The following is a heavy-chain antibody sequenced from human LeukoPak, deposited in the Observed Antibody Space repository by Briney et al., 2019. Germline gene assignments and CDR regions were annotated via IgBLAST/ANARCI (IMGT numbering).Heavy chain of an antibody. CDR1: GFTFSSYW. Sequence: PGGSLRLSCAASGFTFSSYWMHWVRQAPGKGLVWVSLINSDGSSTSYADSVKGRFTISRDNAKNTLYLQMNSLRAEDTAVYYCARDGYSIAAAVAVDYWGQGTLVTVSS. J-gene: IGHJ4*02. CDR2: INSDGSST. D-gene: IGHD6-13*01. V-gene: IGHV3-74*01. CDR3: ARDGYSIAAAVAVDY.